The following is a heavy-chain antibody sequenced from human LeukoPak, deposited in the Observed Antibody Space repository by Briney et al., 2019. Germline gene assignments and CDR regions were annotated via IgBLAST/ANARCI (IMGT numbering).Heavy chain of an antibody. V-gene: IGHV4-4*02. J-gene: IGHJ4*02. CDR1: GGSISSSNW. Sequence: PSGTLSLTCAASGGSISSSNWWSWVRQPPGKGLEWIGEIYNSGSTNYNPSLKSRVTISIDKSKNQFSLKLRSVTAADTAMYYCARGYCSGGSCCLDYWGQGTLVTVSS. D-gene: IGHD2-15*01. CDR2: IYNSGST. CDR3: ARGYCSGGSCCLDY.